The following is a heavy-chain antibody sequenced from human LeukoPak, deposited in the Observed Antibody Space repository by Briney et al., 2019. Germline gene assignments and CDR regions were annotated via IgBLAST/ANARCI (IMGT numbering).Heavy chain of an antibody. J-gene: IGHJ3*02. CDR2: IYYSGNT. CDR1: GDSLFSASYY. Sequence: SETLSLTCTVSGDSLFSASYYWGWLRQHPGKGLEWIGFIYYSGNTYYSSSLKSRITISIDTSKNQFSLSLSSVTVADTAVYYCAREGTAHAFDIWGQGTMVTVSS. V-gene: IGHV4-31*03. CDR3: AREGTAHAFDI. D-gene: IGHD3-10*01.